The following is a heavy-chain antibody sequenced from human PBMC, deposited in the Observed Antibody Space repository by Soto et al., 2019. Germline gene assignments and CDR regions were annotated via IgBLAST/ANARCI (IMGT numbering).Heavy chain of an antibody. D-gene: IGHD1-26*01. J-gene: IGHJ5*02. CDR2: VDRNSNNYAT. V-gene: IGHV3-73*01. CDR3: MKYSGRKSIRAA. Sequence: WVRQSSGKGLEWVGRVDRNSNNYATTYGASMKGRFTISRDDSQNMVYLQMSSLKTEDTAIYYCMKYSGRKSIRAALGQGTLVTRSS.